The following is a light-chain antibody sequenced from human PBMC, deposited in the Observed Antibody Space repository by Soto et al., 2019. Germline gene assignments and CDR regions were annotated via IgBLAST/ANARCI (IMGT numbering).Light chain of an antibody. CDR3: QQYGSTTRT. CDR2: CXS. Sequence: EIVLTQSPGTLTVSPGERATLSXRASHTVIRTYLAWYQQKPGXAPRVXXDCXSSRATGSPDRLSGTVSGTDFTLPISRLDPEYFAGYYYQQYGSTTRTFGQGTRLDIK. V-gene: IGKV3-20*01. CDR1: HTVIRTY. J-gene: IGKJ5*01.